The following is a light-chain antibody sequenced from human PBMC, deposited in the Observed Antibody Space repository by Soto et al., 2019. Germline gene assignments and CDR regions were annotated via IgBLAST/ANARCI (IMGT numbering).Light chain of an antibody. Sequence: DIQMTQSPSSLSASVGDRVTITCRASQGISNYLVWYQQKPGKVPKLLIYAASTLQSGVPSRFSGSGSGTDFSLTIISLQPEDVATYYCQNYNGAPWTFGQGTKVEIK. CDR2: AAS. V-gene: IGKV1-27*01. CDR1: QGISNY. J-gene: IGKJ1*01. CDR3: QNYNGAPWT.